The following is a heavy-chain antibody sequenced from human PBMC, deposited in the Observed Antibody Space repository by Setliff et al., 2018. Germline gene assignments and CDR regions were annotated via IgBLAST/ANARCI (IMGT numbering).Heavy chain of an antibody. J-gene: IGHJ5*02. Sequence: SETLSLTCGASGGSFSDYYWSWIRQTPGKGLEWIGEINHSGSTRYNPSLMSRVTISVDTPKNQFSLELTSVTAADAAVYYCARAHTWSLPNDNSGYPGWFDPWGQGTLVTVSS. CDR3: ARAHTWSLPNDNSGYPGWFDP. V-gene: IGHV4-34*01. CDR1: GGSFSDYY. D-gene: IGHD3-22*01. CDR2: INHSGST.